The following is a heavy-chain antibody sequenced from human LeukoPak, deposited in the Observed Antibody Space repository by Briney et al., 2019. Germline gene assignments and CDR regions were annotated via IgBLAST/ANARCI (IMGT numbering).Heavy chain of an antibody. V-gene: IGHV3-33*01. D-gene: IGHD6-19*01. J-gene: IGHJ4*02. CDR1: GFTFSSYG. CDR2: IWYDGSNK. Sequence: GGSLRLSCAASGFTFSSYGMHWVRQAPGKGLEWVAVIWYDGSNKYYADSVKGRSTISRDNSKNTLYLQMNSLRAEDTAVYYCARVYEQWLDPLGYWGQGTLVTVSS. CDR3: ARVYEQWLDPLGY.